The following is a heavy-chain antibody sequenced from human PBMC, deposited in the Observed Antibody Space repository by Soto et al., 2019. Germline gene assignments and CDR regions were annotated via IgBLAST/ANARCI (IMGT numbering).Heavy chain of an antibody. D-gene: IGHD6-6*01. CDR2: IYHSGST. Sequence: PSDTLSLTCAVSGGSISIGGYSWSWIRQPPGKGLEWIGYIYHSGSTYYNPSLKSRVTISVDRSKNQFSLKLSSVTAADTAVYYCARERPDGARLDPWGQGTLVTVSS. J-gene: IGHJ5*02. CDR1: GGSISIGGYS. CDR3: ARERPDGARLDP. V-gene: IGHV4-30-2*01.